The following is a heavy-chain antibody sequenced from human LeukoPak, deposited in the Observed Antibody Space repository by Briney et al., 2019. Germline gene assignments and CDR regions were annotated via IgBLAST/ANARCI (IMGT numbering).Heavy chain of an antibody. V-gene: IGHV3-23*01. CDR1: GFTFSSYA. Sequence: PGGSLRLSCAASGFTFSSYAMSWVRQAPGKGLEWVSAISGSGGSTYYADSVKGRFTISRDNSKNTLYLQMNSLRAEDTAVYYCAKDPGGGYSYGGFDYWGQGTLVTVSS. CDR2: ISGSGGST. J-gene: IGHJ4*02. D-gene: IGHD5-18*01. CDR3: AKDPGGGYSYGGFDY.